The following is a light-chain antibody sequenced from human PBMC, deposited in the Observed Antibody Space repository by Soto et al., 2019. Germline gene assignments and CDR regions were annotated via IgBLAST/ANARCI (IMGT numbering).Light chain of an antibody. CDR1: QSISSW. J-gene: IGKJ1*01. V-gene: IGKV1-5*03. Sequence: DIQMTQSPSTLSASVGDRVTITCRASQSISSWLAWYQQKPGKAPKLLIYKASSLESGVPSRFSGSGSGTEFTLTISSLQPDDFATYYCQQHKSYPWTFGQGTKVEIK. CDR2: KAS. CDR3: QQHKSYPWT.